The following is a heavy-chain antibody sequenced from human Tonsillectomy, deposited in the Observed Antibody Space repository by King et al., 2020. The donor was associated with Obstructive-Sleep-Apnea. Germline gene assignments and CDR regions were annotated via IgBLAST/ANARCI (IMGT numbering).Heavy chain of an antibody. Sequence: VQLVESGGGVVQPGRSLRLSCVASGFTFSRHVMHWVRQAPGKWLEWVAVIADDGSTKYYADSVQGRFTISRDNSKNTLSLQMNSLRPEDTAVYYCARXXXXXXSSXYXXXXXLDYXXXGTLXT. D-gene: IGHD3-22*01. V-gene: IGHV3-30*04. CDR2: IADDGSTK. CDR3: ARXXXXXXSSXYXXXXXLDY. J-gene: IGHJ4*01. CDR1: GFTFSRHV.